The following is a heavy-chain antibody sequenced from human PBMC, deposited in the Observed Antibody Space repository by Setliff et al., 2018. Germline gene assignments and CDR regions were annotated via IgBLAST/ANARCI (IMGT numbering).Heavy chain of an antibody. V-gene: IGHV4-30-4*08. CDR1: GGSISSGDYY. Sequence: SETLSLTCTVSGGSISSGDYYWSWIRQPPGKGLEWIGYIYYSGSTHYNPSLKSRVTISVDTSKNQFSLKLSSVTAADTAVYYCAREPHYGDYLLDYWGQGTLVTVSS. CDR2: IYYSGST. D-gene: IGHD4-17*01. CDR3: AREPHYGDYLLDY. J-gene: IGHJ4*02.